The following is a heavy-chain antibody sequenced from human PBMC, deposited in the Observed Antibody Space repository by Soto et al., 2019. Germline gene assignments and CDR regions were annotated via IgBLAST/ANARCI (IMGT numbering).Heavy chain of an antibody. Sequence: EVQLLESGGGLVQPGGSLRLSCAASGFTFSSYAMSWVRQAPGKGLEWVSAIGGSGGSTYYADSVKGRFTISRDNSKNTLYLQMNSLRAEDTAVYYCAKDSVAMATNEYYFDYWGQGTLVTVSS. V-gene: IGHV3-23*01. CDR3: AKDSVAMATNEYYFDY. J-gene: IGHJ4*02. CDR1: GFTFSSYA. D-gene: IGHD5-12*01. CDR2: IGGSGGST.